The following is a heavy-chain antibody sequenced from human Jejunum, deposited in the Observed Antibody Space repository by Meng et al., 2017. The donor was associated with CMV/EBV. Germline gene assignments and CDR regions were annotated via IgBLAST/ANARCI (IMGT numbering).Heavy chain of an antibody. CDR1: FSFSSYW. CDR2: IKSGGSEE. J-gene: IGHJ4*02. CDR3: ARDCSTSCPFQPRGDY. Sequence: FSFSSYWMSWVRQAPGKGLEWVATIKSGGSEEHYVDSVRGRFTISRDNAKNSLHLQIDSLRAEDTAVYHCARDCSTSCPFQPRGDYWGQGTLVTVSS. D-gene: IGHD2-2*01. V-gene: IGHV3-7*01.